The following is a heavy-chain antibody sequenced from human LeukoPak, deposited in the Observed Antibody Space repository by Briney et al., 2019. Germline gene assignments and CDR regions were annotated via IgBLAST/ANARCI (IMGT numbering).Heavy chain of an antibody. D-gene: IGHD2-2*01. Sequence: SETLSLTCTDSGGSISSYYWSWIRQTAGKGLEWIWRIYTSGSTNYNPSLKSRVTMSVDTSKNQFSLKLSSVTAADTAVYYCARILGYCSSTSCSNWFDPWGQGTLVTVSS. CDR2: IYTSGST. CDR1: GGSISSYY. J-gene: IGHJ5*02. CDR3: ARILGYCSSTSCSNWFDP. V-gene: IGHV4-4*07.